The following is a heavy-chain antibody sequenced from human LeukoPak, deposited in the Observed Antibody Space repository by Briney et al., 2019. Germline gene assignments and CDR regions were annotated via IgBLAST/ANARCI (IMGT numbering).Heavy chain of an antibody. Sequence: PSETLSLTCAVYGVSFSGYYWSWIRQPPGKGLEWIGEINHSGSTNYNPSLKSRVTISVDTSKNQFSLKLSSVTAADTAVYYCARGNYYYYGMDVWGQGTTVTVSS. V-gene: IGHV4-34*01. J-gene: IGHJ6*02. CDR3: ARGNYYYYGMDV. CDR2: INHSGST. CDR1: GVSFSGYY.